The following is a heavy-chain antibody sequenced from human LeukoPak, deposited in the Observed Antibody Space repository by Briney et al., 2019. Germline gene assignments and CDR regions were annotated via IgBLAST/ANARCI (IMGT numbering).Heavy chain of an antibody. Sequence: PSETLSLTCTVSDYPVSNSYYWGWIRQPPGKGLEWIGNAHHSGITNYNPSLKSRVSISIDTSKNQFSLKLTSLEAADTAVYYCAREGPIQFLEQIDFWGQGSLVTVSS. CDR1: DYPVSNSYY. CDR2: AHHSGIT. V-gene: IGHV4-38-2*02. CDR3: AREGPIQFLEQIDF. D-gene: IGHD3-3*01. J-gene: IGHJ4*02.